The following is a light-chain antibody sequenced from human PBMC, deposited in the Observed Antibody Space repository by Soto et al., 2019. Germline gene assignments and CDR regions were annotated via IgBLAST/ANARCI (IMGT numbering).Light chain of an antibody. CDR2: DVS. V-gene: IGLV2-14*01. Sequence: QSALTQPASVSGSPGQSITISCTGTSSDIGGYNYVSWYQQHPGKAPKLIIYDVSNWPSGVSNRFSGSKSGNTASLTISGLQAEDEADYYCSSYISSSTLDVVFGGGTKVTVL. J-gene: IGLJ2*01. CDR1: SSDIGGYNY. CDR3: SSYISSSTLDVV.